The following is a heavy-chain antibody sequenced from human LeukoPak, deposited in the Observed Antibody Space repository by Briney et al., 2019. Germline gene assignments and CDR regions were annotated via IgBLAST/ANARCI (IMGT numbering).Heavy chain of an antibody. V-gene: IGHV3-13*01. CDR2: IGTAGDT. CDR3: ARGAPPTVTNGYYFDY. CDR1: GFTFSSYD. J-gene: IGHJ4*02. D-gene: IGHD4-17*01. Sequence: PGGSLRLSCAASGFTFSSYDMHWVRQATGKGLEWVSAIGTAGDTYYPGSVKGRFTTSRENAKNSLYFQMNSLRAGDTAVYYCARGAPPTVTNGYYFDYWGQGTLVTVSS.